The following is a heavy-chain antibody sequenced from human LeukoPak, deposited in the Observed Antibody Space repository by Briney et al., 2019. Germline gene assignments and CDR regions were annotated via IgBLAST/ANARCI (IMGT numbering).Heavy chain of an antibody. CDR3: ASGERGYSYGPLDY. CDR1: GGSIRSYY. D-gene: IGHD5-18*01. V-gene: IGHV4-59*08. J-gene: IGHJ4*02. CDR2: IFYAGST. Sequence: WETLSLTCTVSGGSIRSYYWSWIRQPPGKGLEWIWYIFYAGSTTYNPSLKSRVTLSIDTSKNQFSLKLNSVTAADTAVYYCASGERGYSYGPLDYWGQGTLVTVSS.